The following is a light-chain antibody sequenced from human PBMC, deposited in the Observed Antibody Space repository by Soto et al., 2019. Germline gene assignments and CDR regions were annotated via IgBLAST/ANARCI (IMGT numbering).Light chain of an antibody. CDR3: SSYTSSSRVV. CDR2: DVS. J-gene: IGLJ2*01. Sequence: QSVLTQPASVSGSPGQSITISCTGTSSDVGGYNYVSWYQQHPGKAPKLMIYDVSNRPSGVSNCFSGSKSGNTASLTISGLQAEDEADYYCSSYTSSSRVVFGGGTKVTVL. CDR1: SSDVGGYNY. V-gene: IGLV2-14*01.